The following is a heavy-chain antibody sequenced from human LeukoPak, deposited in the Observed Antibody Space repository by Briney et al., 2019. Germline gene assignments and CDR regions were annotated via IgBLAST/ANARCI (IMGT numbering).Heavy chain of an antibody. Sequence: PGGSLRLSCAASGFTFSDAWMSWVREAPGKGLVWLGHIKSKTDSGTTDYAAPVKGRFTISREDSKNTLYLQMNSLKTEDTAVYYCITSYYYDSSGYGYWGQGTLVILSS. D-gene: IGHD3-22*01. J-gene: IGHJ4*02. CDR3: ITSYYYDSSGYGY. CDR2: IKSKTDSGTT. V-gene: IGHV3-15*01. CDR1: GFTFSDAW.